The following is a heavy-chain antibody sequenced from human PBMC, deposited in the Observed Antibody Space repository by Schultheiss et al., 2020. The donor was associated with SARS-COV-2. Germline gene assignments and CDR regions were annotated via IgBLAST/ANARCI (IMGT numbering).Heavy chain of an antibody. CDR3: ARGPPCSGGSCYYWFDP. D-gene: IGHD2-15*01. CDR1: GYTFTGYY. V-gene: IGHV1-2*06. Sequence: GESLKISCKASGYTFTGYYMHWVRQAPGQGLEWMGRINPNSGGTNYAQKFQGRVTMTRDTSISTAYMELSRLRSDDTAVYYCARGPPCSGGSCYYWFDPWGQGTLVTVSS. CDR2: INPNSGGT. J-gene: IGHJ5*02.